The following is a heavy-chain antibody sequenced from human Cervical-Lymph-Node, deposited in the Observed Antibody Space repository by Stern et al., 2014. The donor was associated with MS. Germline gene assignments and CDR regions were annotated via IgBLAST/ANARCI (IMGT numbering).Heavy chain of an antibody. CDR3: ARGTLQDNFFYYAMDV. J-gene: IGHJ6*02. CDR1: GFTFSSYW. V-gene: IGHV3-74*01. CDR2: TNSDGSST. D-gene: IGHD5-24*01. Sequence: EVQLVESGGGLVQPGGSLRLSCEASGFTFSSYWMHWVRQAPGKGLVWVAHTNSDGSSTNYADSVKGRLTISRDNAKNTLYLQMSSLRAEDTAVYYCARGTLQDNFFYYAMDVWGQGTTVTVSS.